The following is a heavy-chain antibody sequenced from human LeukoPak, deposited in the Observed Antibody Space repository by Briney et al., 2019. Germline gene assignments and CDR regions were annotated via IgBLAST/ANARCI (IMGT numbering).Heavy chain of an antibody. Sequence: PSQTLSLTCTVSGGSISSGDYYWRWIRQPPGKGLEWIGYIDYSRRTYYHPSINSRVTLSVDTSTNQFSMKLSSVTAAAPAVYFCARSARRNYVRWGEGTQVTVSS. CDR3: ARSARRNYVR. CDR2: IDYSRRT. D-gene: IGHD1-7*01. CDR1: GGSISSGDYY. V-gene: IGHV4-30-4*01. J-gene: IGHJ4*02.